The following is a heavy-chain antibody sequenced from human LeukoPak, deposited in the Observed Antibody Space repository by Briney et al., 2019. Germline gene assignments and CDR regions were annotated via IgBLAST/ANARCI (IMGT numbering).Heavy chain of an antibody. CDR1: VDSFSGYH. J-gene: IGHJ4*02. D-gene: IGHD6-19*01. CDR2: ITHDGNT. V-gene: IGHV4-34*01. CDR3: ARTVAGKLVFGY. Sequence: SETLSLTCAVYVDSFSGYHWSWIRQTPGKGLEWIGEITHDGNTNCNPSLKSRVTISVDTSQNQFSLKLSSVTAADTAVFYCARTVAGKLVFGYWGQGTLVTVSS.